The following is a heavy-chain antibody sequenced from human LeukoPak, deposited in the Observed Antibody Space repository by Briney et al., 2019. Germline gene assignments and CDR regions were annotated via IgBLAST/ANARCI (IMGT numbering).Heavy chain of an antibody. Sequence: PGGILRLFCGVSGFSFSNFWMSWIRQPPGKGLERVANMNPDGSATYYLDSVKGRFTISRDNAKTSVYLQMNSLRPGDTAVYYCARTLVEVPDHSGLFDFWGQGTLVTVSS. J-gene: IGHJ4*02. CDR2: MNPDGSAT. CDR1: GFSFSNFW. D-gene: IGHD2-2*01. V-gene: IGHV3-7*01. CDR3: ARTLVEVPDHSGLFDF.